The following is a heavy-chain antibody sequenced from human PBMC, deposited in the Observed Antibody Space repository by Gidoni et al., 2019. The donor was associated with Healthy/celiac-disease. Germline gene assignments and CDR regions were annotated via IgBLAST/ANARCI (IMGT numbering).Heavy chain of an antibody. CDR2: IKQDGSEK. V-gene: IGHV3-7*04. J-gene: IGHJ5*02. Sequence: EVQLVESGGGLVQPGGSLRLSCAASGFTFSSYWVSWVRQSPGKGLEWVANIKQDGSEKYYVDAVKGRFTIYRDNAKNSLYLQMNSLRAEDTAVYYCARETDIVAKIGWFDPWGQGTLVTVSS. CDR3: ARETDIVAKIGWFDP. D-gene: IGHD5-12*01. CDR1: GFTFSSYW.